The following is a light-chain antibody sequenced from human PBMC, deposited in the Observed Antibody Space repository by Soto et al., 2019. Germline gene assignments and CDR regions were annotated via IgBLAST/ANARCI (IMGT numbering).Light chain of an antibody. V-gene: IGKV3-20*01. CDR1: QSVSSTY. CDR2: GAS. J-gene: IGKJ1*01. Sequence: EIVLTQSTGTLSLSPGARGTLSCRASQSVSSTYLAWYQQKPGQAPRLLIYGASSRAAGIPDRFSGSGSGTDFTLTISSLEPEDLAVYYCQQYGSSPWTFGQGTKVDIK. CDR3: QQYGSSPWT.